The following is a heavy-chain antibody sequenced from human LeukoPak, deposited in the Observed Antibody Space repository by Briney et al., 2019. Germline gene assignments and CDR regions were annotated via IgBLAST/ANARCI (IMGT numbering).Heavy chain of an antibody. CDR3: AREGDIVAVVAAARHAFDI. CDR1: GYTFTDYY. Sequence: ASVNVSFKASGYTFTDYYMHWVRQAPGQGLEWMGWINPNSGGTNYAQKFQGRVTMTRDTSISTAYMELSRLRSDDTAVYYCAREGDIVAVVAAARHAFDIWGQGTLVTVSS. V-gene: IGHV1-2*02. J-gene: IGHJ4*02. D-gene: IGHD2-15*01. CDR2: INPNSGGT.